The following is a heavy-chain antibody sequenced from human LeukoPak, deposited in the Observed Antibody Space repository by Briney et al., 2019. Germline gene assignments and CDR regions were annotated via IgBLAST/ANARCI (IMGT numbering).Heavy chain of an antibody. J-gene: IGHJ4*02. CDR3: ARDSGGPYHYDSSGYYPQPRRYYFDY. D-gene: IGHD3-22*01. CDR1: GGTFSSYA. Sequence: SVKVSCKASGGTFSSYAISLVRQAPGQGLGWMGGIIPIFGTANDAQKFQGRVTITTDESTSTAYMELSSLRSEDTAVYYCARDSGGPYHYDSSGYYPQPRRYYFDYWGQGTLVTVSS. CDR2: IIPIFGTA. V-gene: IGHV1-69*05.